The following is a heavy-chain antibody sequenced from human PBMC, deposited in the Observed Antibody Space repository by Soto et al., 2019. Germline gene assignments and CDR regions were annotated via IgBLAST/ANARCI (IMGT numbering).Heavy chain of an antibody. D-gene: IGHD6-13*01. CDR2: INHSGST. J-gene: IGHJ5*02. CDR3: ARVRHSSSYWFDP. V-gene: IGHV4-34*01. CDR1: GGSFSGYY. Sequence: KASETLSLTCAVYGGSFSGYYWSWIRQPPGKGLEWIGEINHSGSTNYNPSLKSRVTISVDTSKNQFSLKLSSVTAADTAVYYCARVRHSSSYWFDPWGQGTLVTVSS.